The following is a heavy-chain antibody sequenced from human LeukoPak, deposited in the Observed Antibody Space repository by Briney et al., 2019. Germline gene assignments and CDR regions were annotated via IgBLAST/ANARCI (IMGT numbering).Heavy chain of an antibody. CDR1: GFSLSTSGMR. Sequence: ESGPTLVNPTQTLTLTCTFSGFSLSTSGMRVSWIRQPPGKGLEWLARIDWDDDKFYSTSLKTRLTISKDTSKNQVVLTMTNMDLVDTATYYCARGGPYSSGWYGDWGQGTLVTVSS. CDR3: ARGGPYSSGWYGD. CDR2: IDWDDDK. D-gene: IGHD6-19*01. J-gene: IGHJ4*02. V-gene: IGHV2-70*04.